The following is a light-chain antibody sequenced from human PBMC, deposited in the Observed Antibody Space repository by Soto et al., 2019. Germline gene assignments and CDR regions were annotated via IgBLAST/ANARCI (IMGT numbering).Light chain of an antibody. CDR3: AVWDDSLNGPL. Sequence: QSVLTQPPSASGTPGQRVTVSCSGGTSNIGSNTVNWYQQLPGTAPRLLIYSNTQRPSGVPDRFSGSKSGTSASLAISGLQSEDEADHYCAVWDDSLNGPLFGGGTKLTVL. J-gene: IGLJ2*01. CDR2: SNT. CDR1: TSNIGSNT. V-gene: IGLV1-44*01.